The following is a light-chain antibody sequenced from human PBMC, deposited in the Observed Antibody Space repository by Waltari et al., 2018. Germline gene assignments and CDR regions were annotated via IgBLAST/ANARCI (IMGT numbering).Light chain of an antibody. J-gene: IGLJ2*01. Sequence: QSVLTQPPSVSGAPGQRVTISCTGSSPNIGAGFDVHWYQQLPGTAPKLLIFGNNNWPSGVPDRFSGSKSGTSASLAITGLQAEDEADYYCQSYDSSLFVVFGGGTKLTVL. CDR1: SPNIGAGFD. V-gene: IGLV1-40*01. CDR2: GNN. CDR3: QSYDSSLFVV.